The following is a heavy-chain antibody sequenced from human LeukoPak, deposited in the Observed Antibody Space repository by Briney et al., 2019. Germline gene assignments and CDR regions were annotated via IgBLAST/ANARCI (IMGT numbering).Heavy chain of an antibody. CDR2: LSGSGSST. D-gene: IGHD5-12*01. CDR1: GFTFSTYA. Sequence: GGSLRLSCVASGFTFSTYAMSWVRQAPGKGLEWVSFLSGSGSSTYFADSVKGRFTISRDNSRNTLFLQMNSLRAEDTAVYYCARGAGYGAYDPSFDYWGQGSLVTVSS. J-gene: IGHJ4*02. CDR3: ARGAGYGAYDPSFDY. V-gene: IGHV3-23*01.